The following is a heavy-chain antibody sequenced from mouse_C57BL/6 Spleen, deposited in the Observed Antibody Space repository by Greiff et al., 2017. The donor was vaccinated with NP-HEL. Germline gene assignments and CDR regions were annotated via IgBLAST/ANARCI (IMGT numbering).Heavy chain of an antibody. CDR3: AREGYYYGSSPAWFAY. V-gene: IGHV1-55*01. CDR1: GYTFTSYW. CDR2: IYPGSGST. J-gene: IGHJ3*01. Sequence: QVQLQQPGAELVKPGASVKMSCKASGYTFTSYWITWVKQRPGQGLEWIGDIYPGSGSTNYNEKFKSKATLTVDTSSSTAYMQLSSLTSEDSAVYYCAREGYYYGSSPAWFAYWGQGTLVTVSA. D-gene: IGHD1-1*01.